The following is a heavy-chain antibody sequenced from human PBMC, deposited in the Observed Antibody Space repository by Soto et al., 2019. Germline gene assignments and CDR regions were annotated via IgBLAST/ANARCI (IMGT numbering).Heavy chain of an antibody. V-gene: IGHV4-39*01. CDR3: VSQRTNVPTQAYFDY. D-gene: IGHD2-8*01. CDR1: GGCFTNSSYY. J-gene: IGHJ4*02. CDR2: VYYRGRS. Sequence: XATLSLTCTVSGGCFTNSSYYWGCIRQSPGKGLEWIGSVYYRGRSYSKSSVKSRVTISVDTSKNRFPLSLNSVTASDTAVYFCVSQRTNVPTQAYFDYWGPGALVTVSS.